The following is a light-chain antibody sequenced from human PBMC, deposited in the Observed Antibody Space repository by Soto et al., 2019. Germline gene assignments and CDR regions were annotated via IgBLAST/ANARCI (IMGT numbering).Light chain of an antibody. CDR2: ELT. Sequence: QSVLTQLPSASGSPGQSVTISCTGTSSDVGAYNFVSWYQQYPGKAPRLLIYELTKRPSGVPDRFSGSRSGNTASLTVSGLQTEDEADYYCPSYTGNTLVVFGGGTQLTVL. J-gene: IGLJ2*01. CDR1: SSDVGAYNF. V-gene: IGLV2-8*01. CDR3: PSYTGNTLVV.